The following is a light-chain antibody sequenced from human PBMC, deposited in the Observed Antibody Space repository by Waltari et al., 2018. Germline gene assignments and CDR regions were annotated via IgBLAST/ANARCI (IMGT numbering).Light chain of an antibody. CDR3: QQRSAWPTT. Sequence: EIVVTQSPATLSLSPGEGATLSCRTSESVSSNLAWFQQKDGQPPRLVIFDASGRAADTPARFSGGVSGTDYTLTISSLEPEDFATYYCQQRSAWPTTFGQGTRLEI. CDR2: DAS. J-gene: IGKJ5*01. V-gene: IGKV3-11*01. CDR1: ESVSSN.